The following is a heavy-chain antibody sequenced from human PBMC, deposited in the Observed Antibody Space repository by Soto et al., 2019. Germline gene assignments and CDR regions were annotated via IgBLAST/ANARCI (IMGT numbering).Heavy chain of an antibody. CDR1: VFTFSAYS. CDR3: ARDNGMAGSFDP. V-gene: IGHV3-48*02. D-gene: IGHD2-8*01. Sequence: GSLRLSCAASVFTFSAYSMNWARQAPGKGLEWISYITASSGTIFYADSVKGRFTISRDNAKNSLYLQMNSLRDEDTAVYYCARDNGMAGSFDPWGQGTLVTSPQ. J-gene: IGHJ5*02. CDR2: ITASSGTI.